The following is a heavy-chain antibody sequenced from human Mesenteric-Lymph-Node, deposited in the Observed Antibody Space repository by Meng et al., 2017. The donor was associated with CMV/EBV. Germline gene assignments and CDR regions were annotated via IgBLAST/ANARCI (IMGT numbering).Heavy chain of an antibody. V-gene: IGHV2-5*02. CDR3: ARAYTDYAFDY. Sequence: CSFSGFSLSPSGVGVGWIRQPPGKALEWLALIYWDDDKRYRPSLKSRLTITKDTSKNQVVLTMTNMDPVDTATYYCARAYTDYAFDYWGQGTLVTVSS. D-gene: IGHD3-16*01. CDR2: IYWDDDK. J-gene: IGHJ4*02. CDR1: GFSLSPSGVG.